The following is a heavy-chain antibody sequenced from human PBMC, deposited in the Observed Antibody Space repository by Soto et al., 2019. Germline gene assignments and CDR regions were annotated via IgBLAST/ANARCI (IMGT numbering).Heavy chain of an antibody. V-gene: IGHV1-69*01. CDR1: GGTFSSYA. CDR3: ARDRNSSPVLSYYYYGMDV. D-gene: IGHD6-13*01. Sequence: QVQLVQSGAEVKKPGSSVKVSCKASGGTFSSYAISWVRQAPGQGLEWMGGIIPIFGTANYAQKFQGRVTITADESTSTAYMELSSPRSEDTAVYYCARDRNSSPVLSYYYYGMDVWGQGTTVTVSS. J-gene: IGHJ6*02. CDR2: IIPIFGTA.